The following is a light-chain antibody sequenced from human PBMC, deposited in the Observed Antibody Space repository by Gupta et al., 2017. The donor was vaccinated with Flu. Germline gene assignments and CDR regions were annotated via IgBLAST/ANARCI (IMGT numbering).Light chain of an antibody. CDR1: SSDIGAYKY. CDR2: EVT. Sequence: QSALTHPPSASGSPGQSITISCTGTSSDIGAYKYVSWHQQHAGKATKLIIYEVTKRPSGVPDRFSGSKSGNTASLTVAGLQAEDEGDYYCSSHTVSDTFVFGTGTAVTVL. CDR3: SSHTVSDTFV. J-gene: IGLJ1*01. V-gene: IGLV2-8*01.